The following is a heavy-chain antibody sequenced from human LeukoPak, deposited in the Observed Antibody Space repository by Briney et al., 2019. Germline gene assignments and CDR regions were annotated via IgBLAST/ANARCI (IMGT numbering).Heavy chain of an antibody. J-gene: IGHJ4*02. CDR3: ASGFSSPL. CDR1: GGSITNNNYY. V-gene: IGHV4-61*05. CDR2: ISHSGNT. Sequence: PSETLSLTCTVSGGSITNNNYYWDWIRQPPGKGLEWIGFISHSGNTNYNPSLRSRVTISVDTSKNQFSLKLSSVTAADTAVYYCASGFSSPLWGQGTLVTVSS. D-gene: IGHD6-19*01.